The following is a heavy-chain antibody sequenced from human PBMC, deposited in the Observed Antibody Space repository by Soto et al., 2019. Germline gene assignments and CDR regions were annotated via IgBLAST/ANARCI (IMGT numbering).Heavy chain of an antibody. V-gene: IGHV2-5*02. CDR1: GFSLSTSGVG. Sequence: QITLKESGPTLVKPTQTLTLTCTFSGFSLSTSGVGVGWIRQPPGKALEWLALIYWDDDKRYSPSLKSRLTIPKDTSKNQVVLTMTNMDPVDTATYYCAHEGYCSSTSCRADWFDPWGQGTLVTVSS. J-gene: IGHJ5*02. CDR3: AHEGYCSSTSCRADWFDP. CDR2: IYWDDDK. D-gene: IGHD2-2*01.